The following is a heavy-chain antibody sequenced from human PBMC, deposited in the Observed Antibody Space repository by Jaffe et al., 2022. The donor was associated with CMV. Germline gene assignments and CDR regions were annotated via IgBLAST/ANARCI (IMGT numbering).Heavy chain of an antibody. CDR2: ISSSSSTI. Sequence: EVQLVESGGGLVQPGGSLRLSCAASGFTFSSYSMNWVRQAPGKGLEWVSYISSSSSTIYYADSVKGRFTISRDNAKNSLYLQMNSLRDEDTAVYYCARERESEDIVVVVAATPLFDYWGQGTLVTVSS. V-gene: IGHV3-48*02. J-gene: IGHJ4*02. CDR1: GFTFSSYS. D-gene: IGHD2-15*01. CDR3: ARERESEDIVVVVAATPLFDY.